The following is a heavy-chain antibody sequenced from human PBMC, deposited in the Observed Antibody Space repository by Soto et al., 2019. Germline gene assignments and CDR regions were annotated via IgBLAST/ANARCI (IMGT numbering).Heavy chain of an antibody. Sequence: GEALKISRKGSGYSFTVYWISWVRQMPGKGLEWMGRIDPSDSYTTDSPSFQGHVTISADKSISTAYLQWSSLKASDNAMYYCARHEGELKNWFDPWGQGTLVTVSS. D-gene: IGHD1-7*01. CDR2: IDPSDSYT. V-gene: IGHV5-10-1*01. CDR1: GYSFTVYW. J-gene: IGHJ5*02. CDR3: ARHEGELKNWFDP.